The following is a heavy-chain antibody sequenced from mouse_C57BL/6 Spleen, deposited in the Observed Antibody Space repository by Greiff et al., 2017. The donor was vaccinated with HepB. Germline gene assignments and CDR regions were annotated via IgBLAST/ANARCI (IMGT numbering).Heavy chain of an antibody. CDR2: IRNKANNHAT. CDR3: TRRIYDGYLAWFAY. V-gene: IGHV6-6*01. CDR1: GFTFSDAW. J-gene: IGHJ3*01. D-gene: IGHD2-3*01. Sequence: EVQLQESGGGLVQPGGSMKLSCAASGFTFSDAWMDWVRQSPEKGLEWVAEIRNKANNHATYYAESVKGRFTISRDDSKSSVYLQMNSLRAEDTGIYYCTRRIYDGYLAWFAYWGQGTLVTVSA.